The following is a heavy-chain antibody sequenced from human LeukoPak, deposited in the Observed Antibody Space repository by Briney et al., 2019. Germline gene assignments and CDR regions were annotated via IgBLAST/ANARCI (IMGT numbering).Heavy chain of an antibody. CDR1: GFTISSYW. Sequence: GGSLRLSCAASGFTISSYWMSWVRQAPGKGVEWVANIKQDGSEKYYVDSVKGRFTISRDNAKNSLYLQMNSLRAEETAVYYCARVRGGSYWDYFDYWGQGALVTVSS. J-gene: IGHJ4*02. V-gene: IGHV3-7*01. D-gene: IGHD1-26*01. CDR2: IKQDGSEK. CDR3: ARVRGGSYWDYFDY.